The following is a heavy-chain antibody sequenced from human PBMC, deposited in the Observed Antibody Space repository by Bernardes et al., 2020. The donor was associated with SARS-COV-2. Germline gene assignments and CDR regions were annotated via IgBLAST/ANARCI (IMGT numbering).Heavy chain of an antibody. D-gene: IGHD2-2*02. CDR1: GFTVSSNY. CDR2: IYSGGST. Sequence: GGSLRLSCAASGFTVSSNYMSWVRQAPGKGLEWVSVIYSGGSTYYADSVKGRFTISRDNSKNTLYLQMNSLRAEDTAVYYCARDHRFVVVPAAIQHYYYGMDVWGQGTTVTVSS. J-gene: IGHJ6*02. CDR3: ARDHRFVVVPAAIQHYYYGMDV. V-gene: IGHV3-66*01.